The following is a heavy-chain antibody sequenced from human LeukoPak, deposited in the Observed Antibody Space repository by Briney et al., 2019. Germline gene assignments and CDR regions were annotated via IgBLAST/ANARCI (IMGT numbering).Heavy chain of an antibody. D-gene: IGHD6-6*01. CDR3: ASSSSSIAAQGYYYYYMDV. V-gene: IGHV4-30-4*08. CDR2: IYCSGST. CDR1: GGSISSGDYY. J-gene: IGHJ6*03. Sequence: PSQTLSLTCTVSGGSISSGDYYWSWIRQPPGKGLEWIGYIYCSGSTYYNPSLKSRVTISVDTSKNQFSLKLSSVTAADTAVYYCASSSSSIAAQGYYYYYMDVWGKGTTVTVSS.